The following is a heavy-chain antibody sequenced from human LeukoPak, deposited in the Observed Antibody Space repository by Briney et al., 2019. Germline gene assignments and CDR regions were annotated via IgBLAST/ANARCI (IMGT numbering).Heavy chain of an antibody. CDR3: ARDERRSMAAAGPIQGDYYQYYSYIDV. CDR1: GFTFSSHA. CDR2: ISSGSTYK. Sequence: GGSLRLSCAASGFTFSSHAMNWVRQSPGKGLEWVSSISSGSTYKYYADSVKGRFTISRDNAKNSLYLQMSSLRAEDTATYYCARDERRSMAAAGPIQGDYYQYYSYIDVWGKGTTVTVSS. D-gene: IGHD6-13*01. V-gene: IGHV3-21*01. J-gene: IGHJ6*03.